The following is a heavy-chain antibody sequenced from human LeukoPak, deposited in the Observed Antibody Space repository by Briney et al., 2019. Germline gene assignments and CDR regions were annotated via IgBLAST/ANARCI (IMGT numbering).Heavy chain of an antibody. J-gene: IGHJ4*02. CDR3: ATEKTVDGSYDY. CDR1: GYTLTELS. V-gene: IGHV1-24*01. Sequence: EASVKVSCKVSGYTLTELSMHWVRQAPGKGLEWMGGFDPEDGETIYAQKFQGRVTMTEDTSTDTAYMELSSLRSEDTAVYYCATEKTVDGSYDYWGQGTLVTVSS. CDR2: FDPEDGET. D-gene: IGHD6-19*01.